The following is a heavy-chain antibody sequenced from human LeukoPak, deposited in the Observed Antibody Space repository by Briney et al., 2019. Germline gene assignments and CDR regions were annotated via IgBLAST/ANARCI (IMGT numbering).Heavy chain of an antibody. CDR3: AKLSDLSYYYDSSGYWDY. D-gene: IGHD3-22*01. J-gene: IGHJ4*02. V-gene: IGHV3-23*01. Sequence: PGGSLRLSCAASGFTFSSYAMSWVRQAPGKGLEWVSAISGSGGSTYYADSVKGRFTISRDNSKNTLYLQMNSLRAEDTAVYYCAKLSDLSYYYDSSGYWDYWGQGTLVTVSS. CDR1: GFTFSSYA. CDR2: ISGSGGST.